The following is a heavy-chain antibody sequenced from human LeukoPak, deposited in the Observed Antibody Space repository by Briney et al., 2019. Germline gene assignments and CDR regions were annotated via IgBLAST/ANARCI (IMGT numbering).Heavy chain of an antibody. V-gene: IGHV3-48*01. CDR2: ISSSSSTI. CDR1: GFTFSSYA. D-gene: IGHD2/OR15-2a*01. Sequence: GGSLRLSCAASGFTFSSYAMSWVRQAPGKGLEWVSYISSSSSTIYYADSVKGRFTISRDNAKNSLYLQMNSLRAEDTAVYYCARDFSGFYSGPDAFDIWGQGTMVTVSS. CDR3: ARDFSGFYSGPDAFDI. J-gene: IGHJ3*02.